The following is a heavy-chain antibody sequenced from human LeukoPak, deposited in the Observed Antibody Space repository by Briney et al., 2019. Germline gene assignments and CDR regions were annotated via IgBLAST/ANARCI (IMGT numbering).Heavy chain of an antibody. J-gene: IGHJ4*02. CDR2: IYSGRP. Sequence: SETLSLTSTVPGVSLRTYYWSWIRQPPGRALEYVGYIYSGRPNYNPSLKSRVTMTVDTSKKQFSLILRSVTAADTAVYYCARERPIPRDFDYWGQGTLVTVSS. CDR1: GVSLRTYY. V-gene: IGHV4-59*01. CDR3: ARERPIPRDFDY.